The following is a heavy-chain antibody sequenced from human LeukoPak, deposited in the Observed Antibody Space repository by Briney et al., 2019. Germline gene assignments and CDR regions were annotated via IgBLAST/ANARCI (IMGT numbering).Heavy chain of an antibody. V-gene: IGHV4-39*07. CDR1: GGSISSSSYY. J-gene: IGHJ6*03. CDR2: IYYSGSI. CDR3: ARDQISYNYMDV. Sequence: SETLSLTCTVSGGSISSSSYYWGWIRQPPGKGLEWIGSIYYSGSIYYNPSLKSRVTISVDTSKNQFSLKLSSVTAADTAVYYCARDQISYNYMDVWGKGTTVTVSS. D-gene: IGHD2-2*02.